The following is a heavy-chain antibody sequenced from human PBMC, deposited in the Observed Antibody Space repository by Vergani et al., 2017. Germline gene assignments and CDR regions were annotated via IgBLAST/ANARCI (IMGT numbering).Heavy chain of an antibody. CDR2: IYYSGST. J-gene: IGHJ3*02. CDR1: GGSISSSSYY. V-gene: IGHV4-39*02. Sequence: QLQLQESGPGLVKPSETLSLTCTVSGGSISSSSYYWGWIRQPPGKGLEWIGSIYYSGSTYYNPPLKSRVTISVDTSKNQFSLKLSSVTAADTAVYYCARETRNRGEAVAGTRDAFDIWGQGTMVTVSS. CDR3: ARETRNRGEAVAGTRDAFDI. D-gene: IGHD6-19*01.